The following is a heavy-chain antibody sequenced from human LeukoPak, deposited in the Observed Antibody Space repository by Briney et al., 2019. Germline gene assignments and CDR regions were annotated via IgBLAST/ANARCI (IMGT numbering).Heavy chain of an antibody. J-gene: IGHJ4*02. CDR1: GFTFSSYE. CDR2: ISSSGSTI. D-gene: IGHD3-22*01. CDR3: ARDKNYYDSSRYSHPLDY. V-gene: IGHV3-48*03. Sequence: GSLRLSCAASGFTFSSYEMNWARQAPGKGLEWVSYISSSGSTIYYADSVKGRFTISRDNAKNSLYLQMNSLRAEDTAVYYCARDKNYYDSSRYSHPLDYWGQGTLVTVSS.